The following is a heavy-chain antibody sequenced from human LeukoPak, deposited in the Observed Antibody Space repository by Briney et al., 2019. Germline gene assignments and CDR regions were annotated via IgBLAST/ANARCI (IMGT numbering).Heavy chain of an antibody. J-gene: IGHJ3*02. CDR2: ISWNSGSI. Sequence: GRSLRLSCAASGFTFADYAMHWVRHAPGKGLEWVSGISWNSGSIGYADSVKGRFTISRDNAKNSLYLQMNSLRAEDTALYYCAKDMGGSGYYYDAFDIWGQGTMVTVSS. D-gene: IGHD3-22*01. CDR3: AKDMGGSGYYYDAFDI. CDR1: GFTFADYA. V-gene: IGHV3-9*01.